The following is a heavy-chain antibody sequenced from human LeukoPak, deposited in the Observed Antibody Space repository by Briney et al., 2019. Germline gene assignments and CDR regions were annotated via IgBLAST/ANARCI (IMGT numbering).Heavy chain of an antibody. D-gene: IGHD3-10*01. V-gene: IGHV4-38-2*01. Sequence: SETLSLTCAVSGYSISSGHYWGWIRQLPGKGLEWIGSIYHSGGTYYNPSLKSRVTISVDTSKNQFSLKMKSVTAADTAVYYCAGFTPAVDYCSQGTLVTVSS. CDR3: AGFTPAVDY. CDR2: IYHSGGT. CDR1: GYSISSGHY. J-gene: IGHJ4*02.